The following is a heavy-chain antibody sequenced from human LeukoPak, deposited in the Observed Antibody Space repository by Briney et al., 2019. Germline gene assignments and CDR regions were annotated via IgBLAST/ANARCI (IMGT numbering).Heavy chain of an antibody. CDR3: ARHVLTGSNWFDP. J-gene: IGHJ5*02. D-gene: IGHD7-27*01. CDR2: IAYSGST. Sequence: SGTLSLTCIVSGGSISSSSYYWGWIRQPPGKGLEWIGSIAYSGSTYYKPSLQSRVITSVDTSKNQFSLKVRSVTAADTAIYYCARHVLTGSNWFDPWGQGTLVSVST. CDR1: GGSISSSSYY. V-gene: IGHV4-39*01.